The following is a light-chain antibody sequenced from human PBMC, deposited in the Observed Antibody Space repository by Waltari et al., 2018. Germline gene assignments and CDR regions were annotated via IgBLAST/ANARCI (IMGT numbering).Light chain of an antibody. CDR2: FAS. Sequence: CRASQCIKNFLGWYQHKPGKAPRLLLYFASRLESGVPSRFGGSGSGTDFTLTISSLQPEDFATYYCQQFYSLPLTFGQGTKLEIK. J-gene: IGKJ2*01. V-gene: IGKV1-NL1*01. CDR1: QCIKNF. CDR3: QQFYSLPLT.